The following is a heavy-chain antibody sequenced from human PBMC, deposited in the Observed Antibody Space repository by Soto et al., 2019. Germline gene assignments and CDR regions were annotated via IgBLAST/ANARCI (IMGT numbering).Heavy chain of an antibody. CDR2: IYPGDSDT. Sequence: PGESLTISCKVSGYNFRTSWIGWLRQMPGKGLEWMGIIYPGDSDTRYSPSFKGQVTISADKSISTAYLQWSSLKASDSAMYYCARHPSFYYDGSEYKYRFDYWGQGTMVTVSS. V-gene: IGHV5-51*01. CDR3: ARHPSFYYDGSEYKYRFDY. D-gene: IGHD3-22*01. J-gene: IGHJ4*02. CDR1: GYNFRTSW.